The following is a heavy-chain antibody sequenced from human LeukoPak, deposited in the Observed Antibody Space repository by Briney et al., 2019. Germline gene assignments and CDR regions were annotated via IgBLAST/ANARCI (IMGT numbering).Heavy chain of an antibody. J-gene: IGHJ2*01. CDR1: GFTFSSYA. Sequence: GGSLRLSCAASGFTFSSYAMSWVRQAPGKGLEWVSAISGSGGSTYYADSVKGRFTISRDNSKNTLYLQMNSLRAEDTAVYYCARGQVGATYLSPGYFDLWGRGTLVTVSS. V-gene: IGHV3-23*01. CDR3: ARGQVGATYLSPGYFDL. D-gene: IGHD1-26*01. CDR2: ISGSGGST.